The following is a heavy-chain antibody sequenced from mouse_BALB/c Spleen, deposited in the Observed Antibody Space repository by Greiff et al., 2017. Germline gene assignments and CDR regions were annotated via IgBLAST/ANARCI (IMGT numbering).Heavy chain of an antibody. D-gene: IGHD2-4*01. V-gene: IGHV1-87*01. CDR1: GYTFTSYW. Sequence: VQLQESGAELARPGASVKLSCKASGYTFTSYWMQWVKQRPGQGLEWIGAIYPGDGDTRYTQKFKGKATLTADKSSSTAYMQLSSLASEDSAVYYCARRYDYDEGFDYWGQGTTLTVSS. CDR3: ARRYDYDEGFDY. CDR2: IYPGDGDT. J-gene: IGHJ2*01.